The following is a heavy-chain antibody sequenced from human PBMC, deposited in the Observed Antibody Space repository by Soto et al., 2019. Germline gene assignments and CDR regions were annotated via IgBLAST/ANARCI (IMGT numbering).Heavy chain of an antibody. CDR2: IWYDGSNK. CDR1: GFSFSDYG. CDR3: ARGWGHNSYAIDV. V-gene: IGHV3-33*01. D-gene: IGHD3-16*01. J-gene: IGHJ6*02. Sequence: GGSLRLSCAASGFSFSDYGIHWVRQAPGKGLEWVAIIWYDGSNKYYADSVKGRFTISRDNSKNTLFLHMNSLRADDTAMYYCARGWGHNSYAIDVWGQGTAVSVCS.